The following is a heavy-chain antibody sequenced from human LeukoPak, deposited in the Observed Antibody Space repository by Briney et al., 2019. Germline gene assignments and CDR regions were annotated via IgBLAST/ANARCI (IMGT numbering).Heavy chain of an antibody. CDR1: GFTFSSYS. CDR2: ISSSSSYI. CDR3: ARVGDRPYYDILTGYYSN. J-gene: IGHJ4*02. Sequence: GGSLRLSCAASGFTFSSYSMNWVRQAPGKGLEWVSSISSSSSYIYYADSVKGRFTISGDNAKNSLYLQMNSLRAEDTAVYYCARVGDRPYYDILTGYYSNWGQGTLVTVSS. V-gene: IGHV3-21*01. D-gene: IGHD3-9*01.